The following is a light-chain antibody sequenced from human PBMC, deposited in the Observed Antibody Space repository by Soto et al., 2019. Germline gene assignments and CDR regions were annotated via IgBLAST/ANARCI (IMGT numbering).Light chain of an antibody. CDR3: CSFAGSYSYV. J-gene: IGLJ1*01. CDR1: SSDVGRYDY. Sequence: QSALTQPRSVSGSPGQSVTISCTGTSSDVGRYDYVSWYQQYPGEAPKLIIYDVTERPSGVPDRFSGSKSGNTASLTISGLRAEDEAAYSCCSFAGSYSYVFGGGTKLTV. V-gene: IGLV2-11*01. CDR2: DVT.